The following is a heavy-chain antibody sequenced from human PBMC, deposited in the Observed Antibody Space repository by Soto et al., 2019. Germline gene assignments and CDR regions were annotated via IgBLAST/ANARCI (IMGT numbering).Heavy chain of an antibody. CDR2: IYPGDSDT. CDR1: GYSFTSYW. V-gene: IGHV5-51*01. D-gene: IGHD1-1*01. Sequence: EVQLVQSGAEVKKPGESLKISCKGSGYSFTSYWIGWVRQMPGKGLEWMGIIYPGDSDTRYSPSFQGQVTISADKSISTDYLQWSSLKASDTAIYYCAKWMGMGQPLDDAFDIWGQGTMVTVSS. CDR3: AKWMGMGQPLDDAFDI. J-gene: IGHJ3*02.